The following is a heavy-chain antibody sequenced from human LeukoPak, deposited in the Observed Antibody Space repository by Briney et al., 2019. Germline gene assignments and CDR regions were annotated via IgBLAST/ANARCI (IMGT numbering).Heavy chain of an antibody. V-gene: IGHV1-18*04. J-gene: IGHJ4*02. CDR1: GYTFTSYG. CDR2: ISAYNGNT. D-gene: IGHD1-14*01. CDR3: ARVNTGITRRDFKYYFDY. Sequence: VASVKVSCKASGYTFTSYGISWVRQAPGHGLEWMGWISAYNGNTNYAQKLQGRVTMTTDTSTSTAYMELRSLRSDDTAVYYCARVNTGITRRDFKYYFDYWGQGTLVTVSS.